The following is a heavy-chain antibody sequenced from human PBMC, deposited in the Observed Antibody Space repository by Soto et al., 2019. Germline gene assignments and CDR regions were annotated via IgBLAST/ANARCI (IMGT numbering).Heavy chain of an antibody. Sequence: SETLSLTCTVSGVSISSSSYYWGWIRQPPGKGLEWIGSIYYSGSTYYNPSLKSRVTISVDTSKNQFSLKLSSVTAADTAVYYCATSTTVTTSWDPQKFYYYYGMDVWGQGTTVTVSS. CDR2: IYYSGST. D-gene: IGHD4-17*01. J-gene: IGHJ6*02. CDR1: GVSISSSSYY. V-gene: IGHV4-39*07. CDR3: ATSTTVTTSWDPQKFYYYYGMDV.